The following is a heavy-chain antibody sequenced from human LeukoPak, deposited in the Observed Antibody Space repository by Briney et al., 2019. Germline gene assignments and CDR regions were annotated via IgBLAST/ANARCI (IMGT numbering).Heavy chain of an antibody. CDR2: ISSSSSTI. CDR3: ARDRYYYDSSGSCSDY. V-gene: IGHV3-48*01. J-gene: IGHJ4*02. CDR1: GFTFSRSN. Sequence: PGGSLRLSCAASGFTFSRSNMNWVRQAPGKGLEWVSYISSSSSTIYYADSVKGRFTVSRDNAKNSLYLQMNSLRAEDTAVYYCARDRYYYDSSGSCSDYWGQGTLVTVSS. D-gene: IGHD3-22*01.